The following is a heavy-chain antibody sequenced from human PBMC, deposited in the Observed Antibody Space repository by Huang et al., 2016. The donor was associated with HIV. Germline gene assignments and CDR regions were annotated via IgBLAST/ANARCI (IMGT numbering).Heavy chain of an antibody. CDR2: IYPADSDT. D-gene: IGHD6-6*01. V-gene: IGHV5-51*03. J-gene: IGHJ4*02. Sequence: EVQLVQSGAEVKKPGESLKISCKGSGYSFTNYWHGWVRQLLGKGLEWMGIIYPADSDTRYSPSFQGQVTISADRSINPAYLQWSSLRASDTAIYYCARKLGQYSLQKGFDYWGQGTLVTVSS. CDR1: GYSFTNYW. CDR3: ARKLGQYSLQKGFDY.